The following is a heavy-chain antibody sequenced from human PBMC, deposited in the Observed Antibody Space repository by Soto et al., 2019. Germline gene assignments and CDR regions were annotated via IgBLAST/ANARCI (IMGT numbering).Heavy chain of an antibody. Sequence: QVQLQESGPGLVKPSETLSLTCTVSGGSISSYYWSWIRQPPGKGLEWIGYIYYSGGTNYNPSLTSRVTISVATSKNQFSLKLSSVTAADTALYYCARHTGAMVSFDYWGQGTLVTVSS. CDR1: GGSISSYY. J-gene: IGHJ4*02. CDR2: IYYSGGT. CDR3: ARHTGAMVSFDY. V-gene: IGHV4-59*08. D-gene: IGHD5-18*01.